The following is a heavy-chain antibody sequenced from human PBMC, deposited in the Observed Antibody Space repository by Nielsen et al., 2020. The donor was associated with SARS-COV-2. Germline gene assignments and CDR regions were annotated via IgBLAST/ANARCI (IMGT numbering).Heavy chain of an antibody. CDR2: ISYDGTNK. D-gene: IGHD6-19*01. V-gene: IGHV3-30*18. Sequence: GESLKISCATSGFTFYRHAMYWVRQAPGKGLEWVAVISYDGTNKDYADSVKGRFTISRDNSKNTLYLQMNSLRSEDSGVYFCAKGLDIAVAGPHHWGQGTLVTVSS. CDR3: AKGLDIAVAGPHH. J-gene: IGHJ4*01. CDR1: GFTFYRHA.